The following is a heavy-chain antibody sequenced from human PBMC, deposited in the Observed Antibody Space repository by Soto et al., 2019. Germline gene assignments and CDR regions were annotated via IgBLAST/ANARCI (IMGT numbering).Heavy chain of an antibody. Sequence: GASVKVSCKAPGYTFTNYGISWVRQAPGQGLEWMGWISAYNGNTNYAQKLQGRVTMTTDTSTSTAYMELRSLRFDDTAVYYCARERSVAGMRLFDYWGQGTLVTVSS. D-gene: IGHD6-19*01. V-gene: IGHV1-18*01. J-gene: IGHJ4*02. CDR2: ISAYNGNT. CDR3: ARERSVAGMRLFDY. CDR1: GYTFTNYG.